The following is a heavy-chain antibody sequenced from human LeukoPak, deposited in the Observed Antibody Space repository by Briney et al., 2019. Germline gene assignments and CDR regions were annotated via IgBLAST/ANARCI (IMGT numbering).Heavy chain of an antibody. D-gene: IGHD5-24*01. CDR3: ARDLRRRDGYNYVN. J-gene: IGHJ4*02. Sequence: KAGGSLRLSCAASGFTFSSYSMNWVRQAPGKGLEWVSSISSSSSYIYYADSVKGRFTISRDNAKNSLYLQMNSLRAEDTAVYYCARDLRRRDGYNYVNWGQGTLVTVSS. CDR2: ISSSSSYI. V-gene: IGHV3-21*01. CDR1: GFTFSSYS.